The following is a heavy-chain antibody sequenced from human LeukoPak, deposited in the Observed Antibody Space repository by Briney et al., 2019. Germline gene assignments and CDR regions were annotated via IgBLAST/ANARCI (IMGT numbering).Heavy chain of an antibody. CDR2: ISYDGSNK. CDR1: GFTFSSYG. V-gene: IGHV3-30*18. Sequence: PGGSLRLSCAASGFTFSSYGMHWVRQAPGKGLEWVAVISYDGSNKYYADSVKGRFTISRDNSKNTLYLQMNSLRAEDTAVYYCAKDKGRIAVPEERDYFDYWGQGTLVTVSS. CDR3: AKDKGRIAVPEERDYFDY. J-gene: IGHJ4*02. D-gene: IGHD6-19*01.